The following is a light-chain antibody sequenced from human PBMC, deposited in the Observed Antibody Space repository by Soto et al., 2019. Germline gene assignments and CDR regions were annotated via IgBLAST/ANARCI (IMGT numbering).Light chain of an antibody. V-gene: IGKV3-20*01. CDR1: QSVSSSY. CDR2: GAS. J-gene: IGKJ3*01. Sequence: EIVLTQSPGTLSLSPGERATLSCRASQSVSSSYLAWYQRKPGQAPRILIYGASIRATGIPDRFSGSGPGTDFTLTISRLEPEDFAVYYCQQYGTSPLTFGPGTKVDIK. CDR3: QQYGTSPLT.